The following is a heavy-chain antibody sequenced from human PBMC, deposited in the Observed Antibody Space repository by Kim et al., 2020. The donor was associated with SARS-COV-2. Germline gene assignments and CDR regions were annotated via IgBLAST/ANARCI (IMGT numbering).Heavy chain of an antibody. CDR3: ARRFCVGDTCMGEPKQFDY. J-gene: IGHJ4*02. D-gene: IGHD2-21*02. Sequence: GGSLRLSCVASGFTFSSYAMGWVRQPPGRGLEWVSSLSGTGGTTYYADSVKGRFTVSRDNSKNTVHLQMNGLRDEDTAIYHCARRFCVGDTCMGEPKQFDYWGQGTLVTVSS. V-gene: IGHV3-23*01. CDR2: LSGTGGTT. CDR1: GFTFSSYA.